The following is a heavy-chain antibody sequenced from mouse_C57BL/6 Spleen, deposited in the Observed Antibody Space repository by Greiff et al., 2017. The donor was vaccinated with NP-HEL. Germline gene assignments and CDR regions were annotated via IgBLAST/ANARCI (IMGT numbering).Heavy chain of an antibody. CDR1: GYTFTSYW. CDR2: IDPSDSYT. J-gene: IGHJ2*01. D-gene: IGHD1-3*01. Sequence: QVQLQQPGAELVMPGASVKLSCKASGYTFTSYWMHWVKQRPGQGLEWIGEIDPSDSYTNYNQKFQGKSTLTVDTSSSTAYMQLSSLTSEDSAVYYCARGSGNYYDYWGQGTTLTVSS. CDR3: ARGSGNYYDY. V-gene: IGHV1-69*01.